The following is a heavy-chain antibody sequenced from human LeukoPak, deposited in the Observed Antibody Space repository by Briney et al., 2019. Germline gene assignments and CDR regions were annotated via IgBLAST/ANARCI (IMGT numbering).Heavy chain of an antibody. CDR1: GDSISSSY. Sequence: SSETLSLTCTVSGDSISSSYWSWIRQPPGKRLEWVGYVHYTGKTNYNPSLNNRATISVDMSKNQFSLTLTSVTLADTAVYYCARGYYDRSGSSNPFDPWGQGTLVTVSA. V-gene: IGHV4-59*01. J-gene: IGHJ5*02. CDR3: ARGYYDRSGSSNPFDP. D-gene: IGHD3-22*01. CDR2: VHYTGKT.